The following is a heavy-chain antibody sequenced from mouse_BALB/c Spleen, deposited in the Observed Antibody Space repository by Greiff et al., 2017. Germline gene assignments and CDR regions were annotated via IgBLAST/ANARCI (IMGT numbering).Heavy chain of an antibody. V-gene: IGHV3-8*02. J-gene: IGHJ4*01. Sequence: VQLQQSGPSLVKPSQTLSLTCSVTGDSITSGYWNWIRKFPGNKLEYMGYISYSGSTYYNPSLKSRISITRDTSKNQYYLQLNSVTTEDTATYYCARYYRYDGRYYAMDYWGQGTSVTVSS. D-gene: IGHD2-14*01. CDR3: ARYYRYDGRYYAMDY. CDR1: GDSITSGY. CDR2: ISYSGST.